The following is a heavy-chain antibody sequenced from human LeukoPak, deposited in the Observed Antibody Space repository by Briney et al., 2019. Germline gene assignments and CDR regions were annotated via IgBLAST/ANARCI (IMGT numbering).Heavy chain of an antibody. CDR3: AKQYCSSTSCYPNYYYYYMDV. V-gene: IGHV3-33*06. Sequence: GGSLRLSCAASGFTFSSYGMHWVRLAPGKGLEWVAVIWYDGSNKYYADSVKGRFTIPRDNSKNTLYLQMNSLRAEDTAVYYCAKQYCSSTSCYPNYYYYYMDVWGKGTTVTVSS. D-gene: IGHD2-2*01. J-gene: IGHJ6*03. CDR2: IWYDGSNK. CDR1: GFTFSSYG.